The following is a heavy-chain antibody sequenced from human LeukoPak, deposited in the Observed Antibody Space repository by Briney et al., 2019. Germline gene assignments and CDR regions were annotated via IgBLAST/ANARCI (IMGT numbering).Heavy chain of an antibody. V-gene: IGHV3-7*01. D-gene: IGHD1-14*01. CDR2: IKKDGSEK. CDR1: GFTFSNYW. CDR3: ARGYSLSYFDL. J-gene: IGHJ2*01. Sequence: GGSLRLSCAASGFTFSNYWKTWVRQAPGKGLEWVANIKKDGSEKNYVDSVKGRFTISRDNAKNSLYLQMNSLGAEDTAVYYCARGYSLSYFDLWGRGTLVTVSS.